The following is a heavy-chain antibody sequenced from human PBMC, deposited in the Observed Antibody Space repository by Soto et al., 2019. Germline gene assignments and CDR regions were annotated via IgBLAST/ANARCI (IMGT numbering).Heavy chain of an antibody. Sequence: SETLSLTCTVSGGSISSYYWSWIRQPPGKGLEWIGSIYYSGSTNYNPSLKSRATISVDTSKNQFSLKLSSVTAADTAVYFCARRSSGGARYDFWGPGTLVTVSS. CDR3: ARRSSGGARYDF. V-gene: IGHV4-59*08. CDR2: IYYSGST. D-gene: IGHD3-16*01. J-gene: IGHJ4*02. CDR1: GGSISSYY.